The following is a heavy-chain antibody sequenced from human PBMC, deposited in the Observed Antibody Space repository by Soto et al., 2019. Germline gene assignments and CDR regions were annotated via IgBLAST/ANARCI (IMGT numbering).Heavy chain of an antibody. CDR1: GFTFRDYG. D-gene: IGHD2-21*01. J-gene: IGHJ4*02. Sequence: EEQLLESGGGLVQPGGSLRLSCAVSGFTFRDYGMSWVRQAPGQGLEWVSAISGRGDRTYYADSVKGRFTISRDNSKNTIYLQMNSLRAEDTAIYFCAKDVFADSKPFDYWGQGTLVTVSS. CDR2: ISGRGDRT. V-gene: IGHV3-23*01. CDR3: AKDVFADSKPFDY.